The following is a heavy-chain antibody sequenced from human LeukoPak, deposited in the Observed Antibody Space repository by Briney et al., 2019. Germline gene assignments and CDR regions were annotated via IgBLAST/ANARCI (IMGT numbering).Heavy chain of an antibody. CDR3: ARVGRIAVASFDY. V-gene: IGHV3-7*01. CDR1: GFTFSSYW. D-gene: IGHD6-19*01. J-gene: IGHJ4*02. Sequence: PGGSLRLSCAASGFTFSSYWMSWVRQAPGKGLEWVANIKQDGSEKYYVDSVKGRFTISRDNAKNSLYLQMNSLRAEDTAVYYCARVGRIAVASFDYWGQGTLVTVSS. CDR2: IKQDGSEK.